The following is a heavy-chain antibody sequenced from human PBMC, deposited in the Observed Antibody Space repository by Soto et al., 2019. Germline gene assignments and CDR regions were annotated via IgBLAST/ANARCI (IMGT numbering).Heavy chain of an antibody. CDR1: GFTFDDYA. CDR3: ANLGAKYHDY. V-gene: IGHV3-9*01. Sequence: GGSLRLSCAASGFTFDDYAMHLVRQAPGKGLEWVSGISWNSGSIGYADSVKGRFTISRDNAKNSLYLQMNSLRAEDTALYYCANLGAKYHDYWGQGTLVTVSS. D-gene: IGHD2-2*01. J-gene: IGHJ4*02. CDR2: ISWNSGSI.